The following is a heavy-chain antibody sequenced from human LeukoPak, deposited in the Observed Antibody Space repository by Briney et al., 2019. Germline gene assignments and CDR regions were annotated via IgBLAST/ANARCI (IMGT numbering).Heavy chain of an antibody. CDR1: GYSFTSYW. Sequence: GETLKISCKGSGYSFTSYWIGWVRQMPGKGLEWMGIIYPGDSDTRYSPSFQGQVTISADKSISTAYLQWSSLKASDTAMYYSARQGYGDYADAYYYYMDVWGKGTTVTISS. V-gene: IGHV5-51*01. CDR2: IYPGDSDT. D-gene: IGHD4-17*01. CDR3: ARQGYGDYADAYYYYMDV. J-gene: IGHJ6*03.